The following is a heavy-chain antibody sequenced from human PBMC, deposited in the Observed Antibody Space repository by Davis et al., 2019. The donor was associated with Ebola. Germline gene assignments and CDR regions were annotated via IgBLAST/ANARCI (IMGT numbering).Heavy chain of an antibody. V-gene: IGHV3-33*06. J-gene: IGHJ6*02. CDR1: GFTFSSYG. CDR2: IWSDGSNK. D-gene: IGHD3-3*01. Sequence: GESLKISCAASGFTFSSYGMHWLRQAPGKGLEWVAVIWSDGSNKDYADSVKGRFTISRDNFKNTLYLQMNSLRAEDTAVYYCGKTGLESDYGMDVWGQGTTVTVSS. CDR3: GKTGLESDYGMDV.